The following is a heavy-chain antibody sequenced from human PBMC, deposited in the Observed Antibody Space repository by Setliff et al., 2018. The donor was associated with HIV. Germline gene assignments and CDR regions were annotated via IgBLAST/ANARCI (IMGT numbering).Heavy chain of an antibody. CDR1: GYSFTGYY. Sequence: ASVKVSCKASGYSFTGYYIHWVRQAPGQGLEWMGWIKPNNGVTKTSQKFQGWVTMTRDTSTGTADMELGRLRPDDTARYYCARGGGSSDPDAFDIWGHVTMVTVSS. J-gene: IGHJ3*02. D-gene: IGHD1-26*01. CDR3: ARGGGSSDPDAFDI. V-gene: IGHV1-2*04. CDR2: IKPNNGVT.